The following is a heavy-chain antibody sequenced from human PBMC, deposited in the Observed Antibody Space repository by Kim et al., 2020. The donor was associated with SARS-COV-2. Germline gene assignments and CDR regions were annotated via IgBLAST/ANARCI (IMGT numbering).Heavy chain of an antibody. CDR2: IYYSGST. CDR1: GGSISSGGHY. D-gene: IGHD3-9*01. CDR3: ARARAYDILTGYYRRNYYFDY. V-gene: IGHV4-31*03. Sequence: SETLSLTCTVSGGSISSGGHYWSWIRQHPGKGLEWIGYIYYSGSTYYNPSLKSRVTISVDTSKNQFSLKLSSVTAADTAVYYCARARAYDILTGYYRRNYYFDYWGQGTLVTVSS. J-gene: IGHJ4*02.